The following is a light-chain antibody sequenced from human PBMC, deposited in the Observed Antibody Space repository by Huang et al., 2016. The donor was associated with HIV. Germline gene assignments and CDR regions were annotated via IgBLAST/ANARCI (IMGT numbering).Light chain of an antibody. Sequence: IVLTQSPGTLSLSPGEEATLSCRASGNVNSHLAWYQQTPGQPPRLLIYDASDRATGIPARFTGNGSGTDFTLTISSLEPDDFAIYFCQQRTNWVFTFGPGTIVDVK. CDR1: GNVNSH. V-gene: IGKV3-11*01. CDR3: QQRTNWVFT. J-gene: IGKJ3*01. CDR2: DAS.